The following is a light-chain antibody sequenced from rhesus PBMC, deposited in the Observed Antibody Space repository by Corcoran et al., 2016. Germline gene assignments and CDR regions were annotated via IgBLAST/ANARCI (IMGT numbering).Light chain of an antibody. CDR2: GAF. J-gene: IGKJ4*01. CDR1: QGINSW. V-gene: IGKV1-19*01. Sequence: DIQMTQSPSSLSASVGDKVTLTCHASQGINSWLAWYQQKPGQAPKPLIFGAFRLQSGVPSRFSGSGSGTDYSLTISSLQPEDFATYNCQQYDDLPVTFGGGTKVQIK. CDR3: QQYDDLPVT.